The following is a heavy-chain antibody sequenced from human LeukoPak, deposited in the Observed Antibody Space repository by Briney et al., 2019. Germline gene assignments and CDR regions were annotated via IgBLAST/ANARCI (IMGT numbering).Heavy chain of an antibody. CDR1: GFTFSSYA. V-gene: IGHV3-30*04. CDR3: AREDGAYGSGSSPDY. D-gene: IGHD3-10*01. Sequence: RPGGSLRLSCAASGFTFSSYAMHWVRQAPGKGLEWVAVISYDGSNKYYADSVKGRFTISRDNSKNTLYLQMNSLRAEDTAVYYCAREDGAYGSGSSPDYWGQGTLVTVSS. J-gene: IGHJ4*02. CDR2: ISYDGSNK.